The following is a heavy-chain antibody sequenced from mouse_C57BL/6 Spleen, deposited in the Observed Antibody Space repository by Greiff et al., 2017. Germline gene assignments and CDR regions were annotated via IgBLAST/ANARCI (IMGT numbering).Heavy chain of an antibody. Sequence: QVHVKQSGPGLVQPSQSLSITCTVSGFSLTSYGVHWVRQSPGKGLEWLGVIWSGGSTDYNAAFISRLSISKDNSKSQVFFKMNSLQADDTAIYYCARKAYYGNYGFAYWGQGTLVTVSA. CDR2: IWSGGST. CDR3: ARKAYYGNYGFAY. CDR1: GFSLTSYG. D-gene: IGHD2-10*01. V-gene: IGHV2-2*01. J-gene: IGHJ3*01.